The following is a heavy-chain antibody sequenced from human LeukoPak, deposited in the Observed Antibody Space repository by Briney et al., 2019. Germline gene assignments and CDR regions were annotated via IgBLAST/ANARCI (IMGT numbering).Heavy chain of an antibody. J-gene: IGHJ4*02. V-gene: IGHV1-69*13. CDR1: GGTFSSYA. CDR3: ARGSSSGWGHFDY. Sequence: SVKVSCKASGGTFSSYAISWVRQAPGQGLEWMGGIIPIFGTANYAQKFQGRVTITADESTSIAYMELSSLRSEDTAVYYCARGSSSGWGHFDYWGQGTLVTVSS. CDR2: IIPIFGTA. D-gene: IGHD6-19*01.